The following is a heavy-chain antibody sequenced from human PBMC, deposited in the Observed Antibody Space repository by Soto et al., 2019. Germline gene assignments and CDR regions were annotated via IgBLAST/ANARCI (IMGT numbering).Heavy chain of an antibody. V-gene: IGHV1-18*04. CDR1: GYDFSSYG. Sequence: QVQLVQSGAEVKKPGASVKVSCKASGYDFSSYGISWVRQAPGQGLEWMGWISASNGNRDYAQQFQGRVTMTSDTSRTTAYMELRSLRSDDTAAYYCVRDPQRNDYWVQGTLVNVSS. CDR2: ISASNGNR. D-gene: IGHD2-2*01. J-gene: IGHJ4*02. CDR3: VRDPQRNDY.